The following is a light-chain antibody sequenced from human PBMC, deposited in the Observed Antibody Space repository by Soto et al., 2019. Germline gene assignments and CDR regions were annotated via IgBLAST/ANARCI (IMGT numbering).Light chain of an antibody. CDR3: QQYHNYPYT. CDR2: KAS. J-gene: IGKJ2*01. V-gene: IGKV1-5*03. Sequence: DIQMTQSPSTLSASVGDRVTITCRASQGIWSWLAWYQQKPGKAPNLLIYKASSLESGVPSRFSGSQSGTEFTLTISSLQPDDSATYSCQQYHNYPYTFGQGTKLEIK. CDR1: QGIWSW.